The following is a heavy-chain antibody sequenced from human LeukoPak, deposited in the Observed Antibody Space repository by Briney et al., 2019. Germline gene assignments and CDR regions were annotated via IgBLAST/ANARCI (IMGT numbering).Heavy chain of an antibody. J-gene: IGHJ4*02. Sequence: GASVKVSCKASGYTFTSYGISWVRQAPGQGLEWMGWISAYNGNTNYAQKLQGRVTMTTDTSTSTAYMELRSLRSDDTAVYYCARDLNVAYSSGWTDYWGQGTQVTVSS. CDR1: GYTFTSYG. CDR2: ISAYNGNT. CDR3: ARDLNVAYSSGWTDY. D-gene: IGHD6-19*01. V-gene: IGHV1-18*04.